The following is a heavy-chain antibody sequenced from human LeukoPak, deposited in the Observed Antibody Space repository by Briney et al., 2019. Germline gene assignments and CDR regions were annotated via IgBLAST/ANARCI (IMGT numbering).Heavy chain of an antibody. D-gene: IGHD3-22*01. CDR3: ARESGDSSGVYWYFDL. V-gene: IGHV1-18*01. Sequence: GASVKVSCKASGYTFTSYGISWVRPAPGQGREWMGWISAYNGNTNYAQKLQGRVTMTTDTSTSTAYMELRSLRSDDTAVYYCARESGDSSGVYWYFDLWGRGTLVTVSS. CDR1: GYTFTSYG. J-gene: IGHJ2*01. CDR2: ISAYNGNT.